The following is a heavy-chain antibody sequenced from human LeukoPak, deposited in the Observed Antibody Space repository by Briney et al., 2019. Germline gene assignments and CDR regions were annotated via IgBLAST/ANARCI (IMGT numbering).Heavy chain of an antibody. V-gene: IGHV3-23*01. CDR3: AKDRPTVYSSSWLHFLDS. D-gene: IGHD6-13*01. CDR2: ISGSGGNT. CDR1: GFTFSSHG. J-gene: IGHJ4*02. Sequence: GGSLRLSCAASGFTFSSHGMNWVRQAPGKGLEWVSGISGSGGNTYYADSVKGRFTVSRDNSKNTLYLQMNSLRADDTAVYYCAKDRPTVYSSSWLHFLDSWGQGTLVTVSS.